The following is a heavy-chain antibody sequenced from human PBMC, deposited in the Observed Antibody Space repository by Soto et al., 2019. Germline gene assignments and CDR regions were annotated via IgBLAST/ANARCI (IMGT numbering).Heavy chain of an antibody. J-gene: IGHJ3*02. V-gene: IGHV1-46*03. CDR3: ARDVRTNVGYDAFDI. Sequence: QVQLVQSGAEVKKLGASVKVSCKASGYTFTSYYMHWVRQAPGQGLEWMGIINPSGGSTSYGQKFQGRVTMTRDTSTSTVYMELSSLRSEDTAVYYCARDVRTNVGYDAFDIWGQGTMVTVSS. CDR2: INPSGGST. CDR1: GYTFTSYY. D-gene: IGHD3-10*02.